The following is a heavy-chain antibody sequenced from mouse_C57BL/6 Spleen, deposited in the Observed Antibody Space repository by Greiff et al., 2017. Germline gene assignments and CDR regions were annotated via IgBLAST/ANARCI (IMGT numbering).Heavy chain of an antibody. CDR1: GFTFSDYG. J-gene: IGHJ4*01. CDR3: AESSYYYGSSYDYYAMAY. V-gene: IGHV5-17*01. CDR2: ISSGSSTI. Sequence: EVKLQESGGGLVKPGGSLKLSCAASGFTFSDYGMHWVRQAPEKGLEWVAYISSGSSTIYYADTVKGRFTISRDNAKNTLFLQMTSLRSEDTAMYYCAESSYYYGSSYDYYAMAYWGQGTSVTVSS. D-gene: IGHD1-1*01.